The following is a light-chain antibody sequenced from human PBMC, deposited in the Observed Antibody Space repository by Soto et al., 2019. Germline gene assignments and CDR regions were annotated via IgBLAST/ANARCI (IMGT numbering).Light chain of an antibody. Sequence: DIQMTQSPSSLSASIGDRVTITCRASQSISTYLNWYQQKPGKAPNLLIYDASTLESGVSSRFSGSGSGTDFTLTISSLQPEDSAAYYCQQSYSTSWTFGQGTKVEIK. CDR1: QSISTY. CDR3: QQSYSTSWT. J-gene: IGKJ1*01. CDR2: DAS. V-gene: IGKV1-39*01.